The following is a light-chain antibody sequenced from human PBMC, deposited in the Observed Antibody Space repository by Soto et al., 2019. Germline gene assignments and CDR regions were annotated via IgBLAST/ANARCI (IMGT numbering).Light chain of an antibody. CDR2: GAS. V-gene: IGKV3-15*01. CDR3: QQYNNWPPWT. Sequence: EIEMTQSRATLSVSPGERATLTCRASQSVSSNLAWYQQKPGQAPRLLIYGASTRATGIPARFSGSGSGTEFTLTISSLQSEDFAVYYCQQYNNWPPWTFGQGTKVEIK. CDR1: QSVSSN. J-gene: IGKJ1*01.